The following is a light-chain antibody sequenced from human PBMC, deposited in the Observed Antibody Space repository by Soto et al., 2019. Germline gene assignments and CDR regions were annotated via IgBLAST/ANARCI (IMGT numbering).Light chain of an antibody. V-gene: IGKV3-15*01. Sequence: EIVMTQSPATLSVSPGERATLSCRASQSVSGNLAWYQQKPAQPPRLLLYGASTRATAIPARFSGSGSGKEFTLTISSLQSEDFAALYCHQYNDWPPITFGQGTRLEIK. CDR3: HQYNDWPPIT. CDR2: GAS. J-gene: IGKJ5*01. CDR1: QSVSGN.